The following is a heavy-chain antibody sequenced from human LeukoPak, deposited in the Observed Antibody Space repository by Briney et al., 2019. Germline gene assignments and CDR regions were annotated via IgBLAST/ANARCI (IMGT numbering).Heavy chain of an antibody. CDR3: AKEWRFSSSWYQYYFDY. CDR2: ISGSGGSK. J-gene: IGHJ4*02. Sequence: GGSLRLSCAASGFTVSSYAMSWVRQAPGKGLEWISAISGSGGSKYYADSVKGRFTISRDTSTNTLYLQLNSLRVDDTAVCFCAKEWRFSSSWYQYYFDYWGQGTLVTVSS. D-gene: IGHD6-13*01. V-gene: IGHV3-23*01. CDR1: GFTVSSYA.